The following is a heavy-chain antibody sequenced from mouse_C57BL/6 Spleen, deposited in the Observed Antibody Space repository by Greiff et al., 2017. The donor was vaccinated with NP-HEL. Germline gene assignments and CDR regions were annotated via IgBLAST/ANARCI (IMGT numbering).Heavy chain of an antibody. CDR2: IYPGDGDT. J-gene: IGHJ2*01. CDR1: GYAFSSSW. CDR3: ARDYYGSSTGLDY. V-gene: IGHV1-82*01. D-gene: IGHD1-1*01. Sequence: VQLQQSGPELVKPGASVKISCKASGYAFSSSWMNWVKQRPGKGLEWIGRIYPGDGDTNYNGKFKGKATLTAEKSSSTAYMQLSSLTSEDSAVYFCARDYYGSSTGLDYWGQGTTLTVSS.